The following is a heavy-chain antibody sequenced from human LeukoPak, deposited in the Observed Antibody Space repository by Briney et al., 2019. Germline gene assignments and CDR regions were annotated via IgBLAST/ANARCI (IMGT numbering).Heavy chain of an antibody. D-gene: IGHD3-22*01. Sequence: ASVNVSCKASGYIFTSYVLHWVRQAPGQGLEWMGWINTNTGNPTYAQGFTGRFVFSLDTSVSTAYLQISSLKADDTAMYYCARGDYETHGYQTRWGQGTLVTVSS. J-gene: IGHJ4*02. CDR1: GYIFTSYV. CDR2: INTNTGNP. CDR3: ARGDYETHGYQTR. V-gene: IGHV7-4-1*02.